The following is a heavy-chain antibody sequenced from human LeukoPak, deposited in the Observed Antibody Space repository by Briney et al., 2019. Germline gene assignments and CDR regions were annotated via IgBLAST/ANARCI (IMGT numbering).Heavy chain of an antibody. CDR3: ASTGG. V-gene: IGHV4-39*01. CDR2: IYSSGST. Sequence: SETLSLTCTVSGGSISSSYYYWGWIRQPPGKGLEWIGSIYSSGSTYYNPSLKSRVTISVDTSKNQFSLKLTSVTAADTAVYYCASTGGWGQGTMVTVSS. D-gene: IGHD1-1*01. CDR1: GGSISSSYYY. J-gene: IGHJ3*01.